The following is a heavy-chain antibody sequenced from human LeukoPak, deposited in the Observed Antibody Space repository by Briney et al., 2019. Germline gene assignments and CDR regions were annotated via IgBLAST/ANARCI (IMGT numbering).Heavy chain of an antibody. CDR3: AKDVSSFICASLI. V-gene: IGHV3-23*01. D-gene: IGHD2-21*01. CDR1: GFTFSTNA. J-gene: IGHJ3*02. CDR2: ISDNGDRT. Sequence: PGGSLTLSCAASGFTFSTNAMSWVRQAPGKGLEWVSTISDNGDRTYYADSMKGRFTISRDNSKNTLYLQMDSLRAEDTAVYYCAKDVSSFICASLIWGQGTMVTVSS.